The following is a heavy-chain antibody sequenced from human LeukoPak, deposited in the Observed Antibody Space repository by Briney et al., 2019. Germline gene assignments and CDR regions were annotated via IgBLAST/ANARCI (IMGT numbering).Heavy chain of an antibody. CDR3: ARVAEAAAFDY. CDR2: IKQDGSEK. Sequence: GGSLRLSCAASGFTFSSYWMSWVRQAPGKGLEWVANIKQDGSEKYYVDSVKGRFTISRDNAKNSLFLQMNSLRAEDTAVYYCARVAEAAAFDYWGQGTLVTVSS. V-gene: IGHV3-7*01. D-gene: IGHD6-13*01. J-gene: IGHJ4*02. CDR1: GFTFSSYW.